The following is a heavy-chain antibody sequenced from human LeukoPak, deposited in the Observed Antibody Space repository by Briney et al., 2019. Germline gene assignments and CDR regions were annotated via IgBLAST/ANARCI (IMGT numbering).Heavy chain of an antibody. J-gene: IGHJ2*01. CDR2: IYYSGST. V-gene: IGHV4-59*01. Sequence: SETLSLTCTVSGRSISSYYWSWIRQPPGKGLEWIGYIYYSGSTNYNPSLKSRVTISVDTSKNQFSLKLSSVTAADTAVYYCAGLVRWPYWYFDLWGRSALVTVSS. D-gene: IGHD2-8*02. CDR3: AGLVRWPYWYFDL. CDR1: GRSISSYY.